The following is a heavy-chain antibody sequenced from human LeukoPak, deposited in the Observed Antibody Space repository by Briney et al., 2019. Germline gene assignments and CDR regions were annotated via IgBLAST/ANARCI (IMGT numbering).Heavy chain of an antibody. V-gene: IGHV4-34*01. D-gene: IGHD4-23*01. J-gene: IGHJ2*01. CDR2: INHSGST. Sequence: SETLSPTCAVYGGSFSGYYWSWIRQPPGKGLEWIGEINHSGSTNYNPSLKSRVTISVDTSKNQFSLKLSSVTAADTAVYYCARGRPYGGNPPYWYFDLWGRGTLVTVSS. CDR1: GGSFSGYY. CDR3: ARGRPYGGNPPYWYFDL.